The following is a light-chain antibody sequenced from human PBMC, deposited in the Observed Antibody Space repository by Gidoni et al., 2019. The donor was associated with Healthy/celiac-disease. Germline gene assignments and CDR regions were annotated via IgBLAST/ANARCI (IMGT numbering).Light chain of an antibody. V-gene: IGKV1-5*03. CDR2: KAS. CDR3: QQYNSYSPIT. J-gene: IGKJ5*01. Sequence: DIQMTQSPSTLSASVGDRVTITCRASQSISSWLAWYQQKPGKAPKLLIYKASSLESGVPSSFSGSGSGTEFTLTISSLQPDDFATYYCQQYNSYSPITFXQXTRLEIK. CDR1: QSISSW.